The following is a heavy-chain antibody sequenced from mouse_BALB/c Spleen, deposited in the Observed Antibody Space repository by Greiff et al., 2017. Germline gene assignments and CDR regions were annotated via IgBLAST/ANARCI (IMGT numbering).Heavy chain of an antibody. V-gene: IGHV5-9-4*01. Sequence: DVKLVESGGGLVKPGGSLKLSCAASGFTFSSYAMSWVRQSPEKRLEWVAEISSGGSYTYYPDTVTGRFTISRDNAKNTLYLEMSSLRSEDTAMYYCAREGNGYEDWFAYWGQGTLVTVSA. CDR3: AREGNGYEDWFAY. J-gene: IGHJ3*01. D-gene: IGHD2-2*01. CDR2: ISSGGSYT. CDR1: GFTFSSYA.